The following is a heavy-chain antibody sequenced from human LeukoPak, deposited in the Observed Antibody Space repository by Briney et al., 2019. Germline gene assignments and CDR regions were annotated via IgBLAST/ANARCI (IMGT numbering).Heavy chain of an antibody. CDR1: GDSISSTIYS. CDR3: ARQRGSTLADY. J-gene: IGHJ4*02. Sequence: SGTLSLTCTVSGDSISSTIYSWGWIRQPPGKGLEWIGNISYSGTTYTNPSLRSRVTISVDTSKNHFSLNLSSATAADTAVYYCARQRGSTLADYWGQGILVAVSS. D-gene: IGHD1-7*01. V-gene: IGHV4-39*01. CDR2: ISYSGTT.